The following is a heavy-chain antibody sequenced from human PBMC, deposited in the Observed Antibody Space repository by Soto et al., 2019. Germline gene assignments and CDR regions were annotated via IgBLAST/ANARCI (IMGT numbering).Heavy chain of an antibody. CDR3: ARGQSSLLLDC. V-gene: IGHV4-34*01. J-gene: IGHJ4*02. D-gene: IGHD2-8*02. CDR2: INHSGSS. CDR1: GGSFSGYY. Sequence: QVQLQQWGAGLLKPSETLSLTCAVYGGSFSGYYWSWIRQPPGKGLEWIGEINHSGSSNYNPSLKSRVTISVDTSKNQFSLKLSSVTAADTAVYYFARGQSSLLLDCWGQGVLVTVSS.